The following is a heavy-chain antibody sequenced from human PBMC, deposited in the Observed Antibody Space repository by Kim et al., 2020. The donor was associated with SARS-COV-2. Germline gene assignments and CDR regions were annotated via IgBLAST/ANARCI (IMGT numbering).Heavy chain of an antibody. Sequence: SVKGRFTISRDKSKNTLYLQMNSLRAEDTAVYYCANRGSLLWFGELLIDYWGQGTLVTVSS. CDR3: ANRGSLLWFGELLIDY. D-gene: IGHD3-10*01. J-gene: IGHJ4*02. V-gene: IGHV3-23*01.